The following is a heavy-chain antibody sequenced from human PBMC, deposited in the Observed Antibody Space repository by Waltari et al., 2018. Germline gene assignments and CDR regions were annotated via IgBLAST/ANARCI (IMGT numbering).Heavy chain of an antibody. CDR3: ARTAFYYYYGMDV. CDR1: GGSISSYY. CDR2: IYYSGST. V-gene: IGHV4-59*01. D-gene: IGHD3-3*02. J-gene: IGHJ6*02. Sequence: QVQLQESGPGLVKPSETLSLTCTVSGGSISSYYWSWIRQPPGKGLEWIGYIYYSGSTNDNPSLKSRVTISVDTSKNQFSLKLSSVTAADTAVYYCARTAFYYYYGMDVWGQGTTVTVSS.